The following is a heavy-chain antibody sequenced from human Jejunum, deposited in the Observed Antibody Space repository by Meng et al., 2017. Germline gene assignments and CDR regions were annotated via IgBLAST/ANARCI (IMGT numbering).Heavy chain of an antibody. CDR3: AKKLVRGETHAIES. CDR2: ISPSGDIT. J-gene: IGHJ3*02. Sequence: GGSLRLSCATSGFTFGDFAMSWVRQGPGKGLEGLSAISPSGDITLCADSVKGRFTISRDNSKNTLYFQMNSLRAEDTALYYCAKKLVRGETHAIESWGQGTMVTVSS. V-gene: IGHV3-23*01. D-gene: IGHD3-10*01. CDR1: GFTFGDFA.